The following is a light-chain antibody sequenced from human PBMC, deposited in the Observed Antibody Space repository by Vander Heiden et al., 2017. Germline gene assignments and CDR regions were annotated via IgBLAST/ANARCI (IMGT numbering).Light chain of an antibody. V-gene: IGKV1-39*01. CDR1: QSISNH. CDR2: AAP. J-gene: IGKJ4*01. Sequence: DFQMTQSPSSLSASVGHRVTITCRSSQSISNHLNWYQQKPVKARKHLIYAAPTLQSGVPSRFSGSGSGTDFTLTISSLQAEDLAIYYCKQGYSTPPTFGEGTKVEIK. CDR3: KQGYSTPPT.